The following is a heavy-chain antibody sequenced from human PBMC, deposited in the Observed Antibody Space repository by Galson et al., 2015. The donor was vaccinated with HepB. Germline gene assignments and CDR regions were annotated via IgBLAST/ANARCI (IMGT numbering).Heavy chain of an antibody. D-gene: IGHD2-2*01. CDR2: IWYDGSNK. CDR3: ARDFFAPIAYCSSTSCYPGLGY. V-gene: IGHV3-33*01. CDR1: GFTFSSYG. J-gene: IGHJ4*02. Sequence: SLRLSCAASGFTFSSYGMHWVRQAPGKGLEWVAVIWYDGSNKYYADSVKGRFTISRDNPKNTLYLQMNSLRAEDTAVYYCARDFFAPIAYCSSTSCYPGLGYWGQGTLVTVSS.